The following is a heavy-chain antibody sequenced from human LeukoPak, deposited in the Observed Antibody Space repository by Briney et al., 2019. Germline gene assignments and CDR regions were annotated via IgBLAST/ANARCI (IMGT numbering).Heavy chain of an antibody. CDR2: IVVGSGNT. V-gene: IGHV1-58*02. Sequence: GASVKVSCKASGFTFTSSATQWVRQARGQRLEWIGWIVVGSGNTNYAQKFQERVTITRDMSTSTAYMELSSLRSEDTAVYYCAAGSSGWELYYWGQGTLVTVSS. CDR1: GFTFTSSA. J-gene: IGHJ4*02. D-gene: IGHD6-19*01. CDR3: AAGSSGWELYY.